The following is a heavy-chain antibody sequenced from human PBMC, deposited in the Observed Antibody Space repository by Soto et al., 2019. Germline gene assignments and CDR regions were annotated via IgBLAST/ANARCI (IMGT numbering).Heavy chain of an antibody. CDR1: GFTFSSYA. V-gene: IGHV3-23*01. D-gene: IGHD6-6*01. J-gene: IGHJ4*02. CDR2: IRGSGGST. CDR3: AKVLASSSVYSINFDY. Sequence: EVQLLESGGGLVQPGGSLRLPCAASGFTFSSYAMSWVRQAPGKGLEWVSAIRGSGGSTYYADSVKGRFTISRDNSKNTPYLQMNSLRAEDTAVYYCAKVLASSSVYSINFDYWGQGTLVTVSS.